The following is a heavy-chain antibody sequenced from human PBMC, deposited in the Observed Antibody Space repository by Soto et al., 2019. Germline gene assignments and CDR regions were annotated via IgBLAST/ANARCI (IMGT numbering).Heavy chain of an antibody. CDR2: INPNSGGT. J-gene: IGHJ6*02. CDR3: ARSQTVVAATLPAYGMDV. V-gene: IGHV1-2*04. D-gene: IGHD2-15*01. CDR1: GYTFTGYY. Sequence: ASVRVSCKGSGYTFTGYYMHWVRQATGQGLEWMGWINPNSGGTNYAQKFQGWVTMTRDTSISTAYMELSRLRSDDTAVYYCARSQTVVAATLPAYGMDVWGQGTTVTVSS.